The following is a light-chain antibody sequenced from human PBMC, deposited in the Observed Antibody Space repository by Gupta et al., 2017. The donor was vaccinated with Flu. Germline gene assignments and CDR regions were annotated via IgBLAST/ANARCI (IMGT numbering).Light chain of an antibody. Sequence: QAVVTQEPSLTVSPGGTVTLTCGSSTGTVTSGHNPYWFQQRPGQAPRTRSYEGTNKHSWTPAWFSGSLLGGKAALTLSGAQPEEEAEDYCFHIHSDVGVFGGGTKLTVL. CDR2: EGT. V-gene: IGLV7-46*01. CDR1: TGTVTSGHN. J-gene: IGLJ2*01. CDR3: FHIHSDVGV.